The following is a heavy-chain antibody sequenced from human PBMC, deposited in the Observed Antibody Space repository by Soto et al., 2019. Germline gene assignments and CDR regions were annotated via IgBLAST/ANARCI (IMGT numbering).Heavy chain of an antibody. J-gene: IGHJ3*02. CDR3: ARDVVGATGAFDI. V-gene: IGHV3-33*01. CDR2: IWYDGSNK. Sequence: GGSLRLSCAASGFTFSSDGMHWVRQAPGKGLEWVAVIWYDGSNKYYAHSVKGRFTISRDNSKNTLYLQMNSLRAEDTAVYYCARDVVGATGAFDIWGQGTMVTVSS. CDR1: GFTFSSDG. D-gene: IGHD1-26*01.